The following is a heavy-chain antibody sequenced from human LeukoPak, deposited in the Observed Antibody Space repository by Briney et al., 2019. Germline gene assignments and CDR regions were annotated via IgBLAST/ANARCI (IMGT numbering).Heavy chain of an antibody. CDR3: ARAQDFSDSSGPNYLDF. Sequence: SETLSLTRTVSGYSLSSGFFCDWIRQSPGKGLEWIGSFSHRGGSYHNPSLKSRVTISVDTSKNQFSLKLLSVTAADTAVYYCARAQDFSDSSGPNYLDFWGQGILVTVSS. CDR1: GYSLSSGFF. V-gene: IGHV4-38-2*02. J-gene: IGHJ4*02. CDR2: FSHRGGS. D-gene: IGHD3-22*01.